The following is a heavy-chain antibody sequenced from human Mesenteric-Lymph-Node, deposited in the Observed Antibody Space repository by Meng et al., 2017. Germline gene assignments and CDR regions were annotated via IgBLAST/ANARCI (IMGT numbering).Heavy chain of an antibody. CDR3: ARDPVTSD. CDR1: GFTFRSYW. J-gene: IGHJ4*02. Sequence: GESLKISCVASGFTFRSYWMTWVRQAPGKGLEWVATIKEDESETYYADSVKGRFTISRDNAKNSLRLQMNSLRVEDTAIYYCARDPVTSDWGQGTLVTVSS. V-gene: IGHV3-7*01. D-gene: IGHD2/OR15-2a*01. CDR2: IKEDESET.